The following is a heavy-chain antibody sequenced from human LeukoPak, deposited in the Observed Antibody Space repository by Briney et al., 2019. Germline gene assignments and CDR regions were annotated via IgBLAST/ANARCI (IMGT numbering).Heavy chain of an antibody. V-gene: IGHV3-21*01. CDR2: ISSSSSYI. J-gene: IGHJ4*02. CDR1: GFTFSSYS. Sequence: GSLRLSCAASGFTFSSYSMNWVRQAPGKGLEWVSSISSSSSYIYYADSVKGRFTISRDNAKNSLYLQMNSLRAEDTAVYYCARDLSLYDSSGYYFDYWGQGTLVTVSS. D-gene: IGHD3-22*01. CDR3: ARDLSLYDSSGYYFDY.